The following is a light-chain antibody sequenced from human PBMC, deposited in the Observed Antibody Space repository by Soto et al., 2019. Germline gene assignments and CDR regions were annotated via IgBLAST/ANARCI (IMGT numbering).Light chain of an antibody. J-gene: IGLJ1*01. CDR3: CSYAGSYTYV. V-gene: IGLV2-11*01. CDR2: EVS. CDR1: NRDVGGYDY. Sequence: QSALTQPPSVSGSPGQSITISCTGTNRDVGGYDYVSWYQQHPGKSPKLILYEVSKRPSGVPDRFSGSKSGNTASLTISGLQAEDEADYYCCSYAGSYTYVFGTGTKLTVL.